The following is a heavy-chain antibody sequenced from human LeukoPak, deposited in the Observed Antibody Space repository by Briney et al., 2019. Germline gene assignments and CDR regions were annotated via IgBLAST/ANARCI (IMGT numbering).Heavy chain of an antibody. CDR1: GFTVSSNY. Sequence: GGSLRLSCAASGFTVSSNYMSWVRQAPGMGLEWVSVIYSGGSTYYADSVKGRFTISRDNSKNTLYLQMNSLRAEDTAVYYCARDIVGENYFDYWGQGTLVTVSS. CDR2: IYSGGST. D-gene: IGHD1-26*01. CDR3: ARDIVGENYFDY. J-gene: IGHJ4*02. V-gene: IGHV3-66*01.